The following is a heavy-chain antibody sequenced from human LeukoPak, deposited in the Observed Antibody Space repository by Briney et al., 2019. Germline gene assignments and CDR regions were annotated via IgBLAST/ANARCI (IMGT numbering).Heavy chain of an antibody. CDR2: INPNSGGT. CDR1: GYTFTGYY. V-gene: IGHV1-2*04. Sequence: ASVKVSCKASGYTFTGYYMHWVRQAPGQGLEWMGWINPNSGGTNYAQKFQGWVTMTRDTSISTAYMELSRLRSDDTAVYYCARGLGSSSWYPFDYWGQGTLVTVSS. J-gene: IGHJ4*02. CDR3: ARGLGSSSWYPFDY. D-gene: IGHD6-13*01.